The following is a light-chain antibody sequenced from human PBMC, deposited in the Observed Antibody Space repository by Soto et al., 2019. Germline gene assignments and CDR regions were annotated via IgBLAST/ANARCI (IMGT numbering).Light chain of an antibody. CDR1: QSVSSGY. CDR3: QQGSNWPLT. CDR2: GAS. Sequence: ETVLTQSPDTLALSPGGRACISCRASQSVSSGYLAWYQQKPGQAPRLLIYGASSRASGIPARFSGSGSGTDFTLTISSLEPEDFAVYYCQQGSNWPLTFGQGTRLENK. V-gene: IGKV3D-20*02. J-gene: IGKJ5*01.